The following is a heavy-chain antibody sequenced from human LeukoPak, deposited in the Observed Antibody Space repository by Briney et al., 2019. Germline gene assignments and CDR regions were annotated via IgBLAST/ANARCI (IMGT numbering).Heavy chain of an antibody. CDR3: ARDVGSGVPYYMDV. Sequence: PGGSLGLSCAASGFTFSSYAMSWVRQAPGRGLEWVSYISSSSSTIYYADSVKGRFTISRDNAKNSLYLQMNSLRAEDTAVYYCARDVGSGVPYYMDVWGKGTTVTVSS. CDR1: GFTFSSYA. CDR2: ISSSSSTI. J-gene: IGHJ6*03. D-gene: IGHD3-10*01. V-gene: IGHV3-48*01.